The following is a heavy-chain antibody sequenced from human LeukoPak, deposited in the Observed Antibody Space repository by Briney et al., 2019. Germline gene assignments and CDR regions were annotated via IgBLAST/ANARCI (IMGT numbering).Heavy chain of an antibody. V-gene: IGHV1-69*05. CDR3: ARASLGYCSSTSCLYDAFDI. J-gene: IGHJ3*02. CDR2: IIPIFGTA. CDR1: GGTFSSYA. D-gene: IGHD2-2*01. Sequence: SVKVSCKASGGTFSSYAISWVRQAPGQGLEWMGGIIPIFGTANYAQKFQGRVTITTDESTSTAYMELSSLRSEDTAVYYCARASLGYCSSTSCLYDAFDIWGQGTMVTISS.